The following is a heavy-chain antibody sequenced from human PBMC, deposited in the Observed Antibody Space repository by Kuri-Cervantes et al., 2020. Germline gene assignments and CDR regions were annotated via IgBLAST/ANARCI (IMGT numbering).Heavy chain of an antibody. Sequence: SETLSLTCAVYGGSFSGSYWSWIRQPPGKGLEWIGEINHSGSTNYNPSLKSRVIISVDTSKDQFSLKLSSVTVADTAVYYCARGYRAMVRGVIGYWGQGTLVTVSS. CDR3: ARGYRAMVRGVIGY. CDR1: GGSFSGSY. CDR2: INHSGST. V-gene: IGHV4-34*01. D-gene: IGHD3-10*01. J-gene: IGHJ4*02.